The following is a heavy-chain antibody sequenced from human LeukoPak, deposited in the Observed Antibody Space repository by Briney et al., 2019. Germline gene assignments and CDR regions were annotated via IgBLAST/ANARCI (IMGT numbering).Heavy chain of an antibody. D-gene: IGHD2-2*01. CDR3: ARGQVPAARGYNWFDP. CDR2: INARGDT. J-gene: IGHJ5*02. Sequence: SETLSLTCAVYGWSFNDYYWNWIRQPPGKGLEWIGEINARGDTNFNPSLKSRVTISVDTSKSQFSLRLTSTIAADTAVYYCARGQVPAARGYNWFDPWGQGTLVTVSP. CDR1: GWSFNDYY. V-gene: IGHV4-34*01.